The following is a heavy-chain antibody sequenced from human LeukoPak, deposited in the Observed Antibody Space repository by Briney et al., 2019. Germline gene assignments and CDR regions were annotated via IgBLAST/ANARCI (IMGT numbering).Heavy chain of an antibody. J-gene: IGHJ3*02. Sequence: PSQTLSLTCTVSGGSISSGDYYWSWIRQPPGKGLEWIGHIYYSGSTNYNPSLKSRVTISVDTSKNQFSLKLSSVTAADTAVYYCARSRFGELLVDAFDIWGQGTMVTVSS. CDR2: IYYSGST. V-gene: IGHV4-30-4*08. CDR3: ARSRFGELLVDAFDI. CDR1: GGSISSGDYY. D-gene: IGHD3-10*01.